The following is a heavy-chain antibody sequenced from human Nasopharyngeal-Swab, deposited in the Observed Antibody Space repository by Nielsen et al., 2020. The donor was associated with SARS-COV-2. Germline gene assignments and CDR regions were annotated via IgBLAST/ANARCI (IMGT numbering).Heavy chain of an antibody. CDR2: IVPALGLP. V-gene: IGHV1-69*10. D-gene: IGHD5-12*01. CDR1: GDTFTNSA. Sequence: SVKVSCKTSGDTFTNSAISWVRQAPGQGLEWMGGIVPALGLPNYAQKFRGRVTISADRFTTTSYLELSSLRSEDTAIYYCAREGEYGAYDAPDYWGQGTLVTVSS. J-gene: IGHJ4*02. CDR3: AREGEYGAYDAPDY.